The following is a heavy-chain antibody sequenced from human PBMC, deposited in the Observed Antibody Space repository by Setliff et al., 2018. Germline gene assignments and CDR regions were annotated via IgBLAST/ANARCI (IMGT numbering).Heavy chain of an antibody. J-gene: IGHJ4*02. CDR3: ARVGIKGGYYFDY. D-gene: IGHD7-27*01. CDR2: IYPGDSDT. CDR1: GYSFTKYW. Sequence: GESLKISCKAAGYSFTKYWIGWVRQMPGKGLEWMGIIYPGDSDTRYSPSFRGQVTISADKSISTAYLQWSSLKASDTAIYYCARVGIKGGYYFDYWGQGTLVTVSS. V-gene: IGHV5-51*01.